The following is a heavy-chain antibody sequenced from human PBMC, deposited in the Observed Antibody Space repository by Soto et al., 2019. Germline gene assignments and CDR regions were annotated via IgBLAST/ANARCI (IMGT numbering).Heavy chain of an antibody. CDR3: ARAYLRWDNWLDP. D-gene: IGHD4-17*01. CDR2: ISGSGGST. V-gene: IGHV3-23*01. J-gene: IGHJ5*02. CDR1: GFTFSSYA. Sequence: GGSLRLSCAASGFTFSSYAMSWVRQAPGKGLEWVSAISGSGGSTYYADSVKGRFTISRDNSKNSLYLQMNSLRAEDTAVYYCARAYLRWDNWLDPWGQGTLVTVSS.